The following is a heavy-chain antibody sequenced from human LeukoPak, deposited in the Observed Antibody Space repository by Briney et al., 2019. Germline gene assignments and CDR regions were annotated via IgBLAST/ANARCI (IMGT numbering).Heavy chain of an antibody. CDR2: IDPSDSYT. CDR3: ARGGDMATVPHLYYFEY. Sequence: PGESLKISCKGSGYSFTSYWISWVRQMPGKGLEWMGRIDPSDSYTNYSPSFQGHVTISADKSISTAYLQWSSLKASDTAMYYCARGGDMATVPHLYYFEYWGQGTLVTVSS. D-gene: IGHD5-24*01. J-gene: IGHJ4*02. V-gene: IGHV5-10-1*01. CDR1: GYSFTSYW.